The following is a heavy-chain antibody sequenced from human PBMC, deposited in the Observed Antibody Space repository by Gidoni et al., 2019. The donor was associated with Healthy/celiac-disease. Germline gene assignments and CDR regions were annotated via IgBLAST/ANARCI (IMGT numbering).Heavy chain of an antibody. CDR2: ISSSSSYI. D-gene: IGHD2-2*01. CDR3: ARDYRGYCSSTSCYPGFDAFDI. Sequence: EVQLVESGGGLVKPGGSLRLSCAASGFTFSSYSMNWFRQAPGKGLDWVSSISSSSSYIYYADSVKGRFTISRDNAKNSLYLQMNSLRAEDTAVYYCARDYRGYCSSTSCYPGFDAFDIWGQGTMVTVSS. V-gene: IGHV3-21*01. CDR1: GFTFSSYS. J-gene: IGHJ3*02.